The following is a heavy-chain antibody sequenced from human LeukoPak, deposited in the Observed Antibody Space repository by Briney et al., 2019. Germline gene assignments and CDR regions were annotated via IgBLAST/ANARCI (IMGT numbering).Heavy chain of an antibody. CDR1: GYSFTSYW. Sequence: GESLKISCKGSGYSFTSYWIGWVRQMPGKGLEWMGIIYPGDSDTRYSPSFQGQVTISADKSIRTAYLQWSSLKASDTAMYYCARPTRIYDFWSGYDPDAFDIWGQGTMVTVSS. J-gene: IGHJ3*02. V-gene: IGHV5-51*01. CDR2: IYPGDSDT. D-gene: IGHD3-3*01. CDR3: ARPTRIYDFWSGYDPDAFDI.